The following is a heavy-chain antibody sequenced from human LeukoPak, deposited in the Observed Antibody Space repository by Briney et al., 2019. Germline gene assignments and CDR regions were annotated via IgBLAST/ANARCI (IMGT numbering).Heavy chain of an antibody. CDR3: AKDQDYGSGSYSFDY. CDR1: GFTFSSYG. Sequence: PGGSLRLSCAASGFTFSSYGMHWVRQAPGKGLEWVAFIRYDGSNKYYADSVKGRFTISRDNSKNTLYLQMNSLRAEDTAVYYCAKDQDYGSGSYSFDYWGQGTLVTVSS. CDR2: IRYDGSNK. J-gene: IGHJ4*02. D-gene: IGHD3-10*01. V-gene: IGHV3-30*02.